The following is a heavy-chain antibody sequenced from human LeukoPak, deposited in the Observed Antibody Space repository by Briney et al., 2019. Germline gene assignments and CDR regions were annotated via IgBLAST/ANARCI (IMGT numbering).Heavy chain of an antibody. CDR3: ERDFSSVNYYDSSGYYYVSNLAFDI. Sequence: GGSLRLSCAASGFTFSSYSMNWVRQAPGKGLEWVSSIRSSSSYIYYADSVKGRFTISRDNAKNSLYLQMNSLRAEDTAVYYCERDFSSVNYYDSSGYYYVSNLAFDIWGQGTMVTVSS. CDR1: GFTFSSYS. D-gene: IGHD3-22*01. J-gene: IGHJ3*02. V-gene: IGHV3-21*01. CDR2: IRSSSSYI.